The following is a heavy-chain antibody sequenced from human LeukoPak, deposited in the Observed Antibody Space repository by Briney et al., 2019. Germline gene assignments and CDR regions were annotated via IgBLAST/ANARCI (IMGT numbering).Heavy chain of an antibody. V-gene: IGHV4-38-2*02. J-gene: IGHJ4*02. CDR1: GYPISRGYY. Sequence: SETLSLTCTVSGYPISRGYYWGWIRQPPGKGLEWIGSVYHSGSTYQNPSLKSRVTISLDTSKNQFSLKLSSVTAADTAVYYYARDWYSSSSAGQVFDYWGQGTLVTVSS. CDR3: ARDWYSSSSAGQVFDY. D-gene: IGHD6-6*01. CDR2: VYHSGST.